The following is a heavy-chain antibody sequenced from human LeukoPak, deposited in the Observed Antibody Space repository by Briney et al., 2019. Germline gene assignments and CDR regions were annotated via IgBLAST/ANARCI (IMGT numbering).Heavy chain of an antibody. V-gene: IGHV4-61*01. CDR3: ARSLTSGYSSSWFDY. D-gene: IGHD6-13*01. CDR1: GVSVSSGSYY. J-gene: IGHJ4*02. CDR2: IFYSGST. Sequence: PSETLSLTCTVSGVSVSSGSYYWSWIRQPPGKGLEWIGYIFYSGSTNYSPSLKSRATISVDTSKNQVSLKVSPVTAADTAVYYCARSLTSGYSSSWFDYWGQGTLITVSS.